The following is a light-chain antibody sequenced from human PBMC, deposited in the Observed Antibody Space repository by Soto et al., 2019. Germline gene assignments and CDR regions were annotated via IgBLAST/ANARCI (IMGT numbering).Light chain of an antibody. V-gene: IGKV3-20*01. J-gene: IGKJ2*01. CDR1: QSVSNNY. Sequence: EVVLTQSPGTLSLSPGERASLSCRASQSVSNNYLAWYQQNPGQSPKLLIFGSSDRATGIPDRFSGSGSGTDFTLTISRLEPEDFAVYYCQQYGSSPPYTFGQGTKLEIK. CDR3: QQYGSSPPYT. CDR2: GSS.